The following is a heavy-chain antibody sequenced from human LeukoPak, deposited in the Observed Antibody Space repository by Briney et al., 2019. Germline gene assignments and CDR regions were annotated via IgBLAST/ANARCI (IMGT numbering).Heavy chain of an antibody. J-gene: IGHJ5*02. CDR3: AKIPYSSGWVQNWFDP. CDR2: ISGSGGST. Sequence: GGSLRLSCAASGFIFRNYWMTWVRQAPGKGLEWISAISGSGGSTYYADSVKGRFTISRDNSKNTLYLQMNSLRAEDTAVYYCAKIPYSSGWVQNWFDPWGQGTLVTVSS. V-gene: IGHV3-23*01. CDR1: GFIFRNYW. D-gene: IGHD6-19*01.